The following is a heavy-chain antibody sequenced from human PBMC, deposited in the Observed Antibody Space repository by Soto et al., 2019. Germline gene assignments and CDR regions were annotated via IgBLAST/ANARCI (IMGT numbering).Heavy chain of an antibody. Sequence: EVQLVESGGDLVQPGGSLRLSCAASGFTFSSYWMTWVRRAPGKGLEWVSAITGSGGNTYYADSVKGRFTISRDNSKNTLYLQMNSLRAEDTAVYYCAKRVPGWFYVDYWGQGTLVTVSS. CDR3: AKRVPGWFYVDY. D-gene: IGHD2-15*01. J-gene: IGHJ4*02. CDR2: ITGSGGNT. CDR1: GFTFSSYW. V-gene: IGHV3-23*04.